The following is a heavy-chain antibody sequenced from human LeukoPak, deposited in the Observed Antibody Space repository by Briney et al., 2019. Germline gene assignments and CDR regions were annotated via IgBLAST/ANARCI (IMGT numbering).Heavy chain of an antibody. Sequence: GGSLRLSCAASGFTFSSYSMNWVRQAPGKGLEWVSSISSSSYIYYADSVKGRFTISRDNAKNTLYLQMNSLRAEDTAVYYCARGHYDSSGYPLDHWGQGTLVTVSS. J-gene: IGHJ4*02. CDR1: GFTFSSYS. CDR3: ARGHYDSSGYPLDH. V-gene: IGHV3-21*01. CDR2: ISSSSYI. D-gene: IGHD3-22*01.